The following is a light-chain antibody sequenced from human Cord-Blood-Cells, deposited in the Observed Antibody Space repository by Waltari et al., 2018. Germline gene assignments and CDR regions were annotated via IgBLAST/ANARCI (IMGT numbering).Light chain of an antibody. Sequence: QSALTQPASVSGSPGQSITISCTGTSSDVGSYNLFSWYQQHPGKAPKLMIYEGSKRPSWVSNRFSGSKSGNTASLTISGLQAEDEADYYCCSYAGSSTSVFGGGTKLTVL. CDR2: EGS. CDR1: SSDVGSYNL. V-gene: IGLV2-23*01. CDR3: CSYAGSSTSV. J-gene: IGLJ3*02.